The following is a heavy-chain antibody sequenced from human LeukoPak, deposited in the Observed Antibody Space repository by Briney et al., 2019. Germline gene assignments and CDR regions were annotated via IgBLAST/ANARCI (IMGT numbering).Heavy chain of an antibody. D-gene: IGHD3-9*01. Sequence: GGSLRLSCAASGFSFSNYGMSWVRQAPGKGLEWGSGVSASGASTYSEDSVKGRLIISRDNSKNMVFLQMNRLRAEDTAVYYCARQHTAWFVDYWGQGILVTVSS. CDR1: GFSFSNYG. J-gene: IGHJ4*02. CDR3: ARQHTAWFVDY. CDR2: VSASGAST. V-gene: IGHV3-23*01.